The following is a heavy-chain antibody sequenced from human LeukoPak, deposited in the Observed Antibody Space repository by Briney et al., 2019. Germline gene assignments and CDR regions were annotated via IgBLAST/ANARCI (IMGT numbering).Heavy chain of an antibody. CDR2: ISSSGSTI. Sequence: GGSLRLSCAASGFTFSDYYMSWIRQAPGKGLEWVSYISSSGSTIYYADSVKGRFTISRDNAKNSLYLQMNSLRAEDTAVYYCARGGITMVRGVMRGAFDYWGQGTLVTVSS. V-gene: IGHV3-11*04. D-gene: IGHD3-10*01. CDR1: GFTFSDYY. J-gene: IGHJ4*02. CDR3: ARGGITMVRGVMRGAFDY.